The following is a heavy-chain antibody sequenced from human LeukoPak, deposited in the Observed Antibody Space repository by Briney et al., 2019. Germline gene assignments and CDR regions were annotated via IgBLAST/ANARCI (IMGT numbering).Heavy chain of an antibody. CDR1: GFTFSSYW. D-gene: IGHD3-3*01. CDR3: ARDRDYDFWSGYTYYFDY. CDR2: INTDGSTT. J-gene: IGHJ4*02. Sequence: PGGSLRLSCAASGFTFSSYWMHWGRQAPGKGLVWVSRINTDGSTTTYADSVKGRFTISRDNAKNTLYLQMNSLRAEDTAVYYCARDRDYDFWSGYTYYFDYWGQGTLVTVSS. V-gene: IGHV3-74*01.